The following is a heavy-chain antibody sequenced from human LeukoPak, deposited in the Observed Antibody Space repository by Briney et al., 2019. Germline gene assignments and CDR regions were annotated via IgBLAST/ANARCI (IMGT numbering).Heavy chain of an antibody. CDR2: IYHSGST. Sequence: SETLSLTCAVSGGSISSGGYSWSWIRQPPGKGLEWIGYIYHSGSTYYNPSLKSRVTISVDRSKNQFSLKLSSVTAADTAVYYCARAARIAVAGRYFDLWGHGTLVTASS. D-gene: IGHD6-19*01. CDR1: GGSISSGGYS. J-gene: IGHJ2*01. CDR3: ARAARIAVAGRYFDL. V-gene: IGHV4-30-2*01.